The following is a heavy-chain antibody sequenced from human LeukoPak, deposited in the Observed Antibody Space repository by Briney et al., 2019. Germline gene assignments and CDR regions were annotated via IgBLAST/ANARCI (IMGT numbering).Heavy chain of an antibody. Sequence: KPSETLSLTCAVYGGSFSGYYWSWIRRPPGKGLEWIGGINHSGSTNYNPSLKSRVTISVDTSKNQFSLKLSSVTAADTAVYYCARSHSVTYYYGSGSYQGDYWGQGTLVTVSS. D-gene: IGHD3-10*01. CDR2: INHSGST. V-gene: IGHV4-34*01. CDR1: GGSFSGYY. J-gene: IGHJ4*02. CDR3: ARSHSVTYYYGSGSYQGDY.